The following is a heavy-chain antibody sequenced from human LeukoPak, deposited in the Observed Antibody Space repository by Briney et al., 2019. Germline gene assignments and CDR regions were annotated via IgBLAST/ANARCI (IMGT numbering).Heavy chain of an antibody. CDR3: ARAWSRVDAFDI. D-gene: IGHD2-8*02. CDR2: INQDGNEK. V-gene: IGHV3-7*01. J-gene: IGHJ3*02. CDR1: GFTRSDYW. Sequence: GGSLRLSCAVSGFTRSDYWMHWVRRAPGKGLEWVASINQDGNEKYYVDSVKGRFTISRDNAKNSLYLQMSSLRAEDTALYYCARAWSRVDAFDIWGLGTMVTVSS.